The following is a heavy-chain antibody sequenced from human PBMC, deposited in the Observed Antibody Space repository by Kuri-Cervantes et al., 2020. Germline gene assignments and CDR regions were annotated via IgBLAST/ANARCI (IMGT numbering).Heavy chain of an antibody. CDR3: ARSPPKTDVLRFLEWLTLRAFDI. CDR1: GGTFDSST. V-gene: IGHV1-2*02. CDR2: INPNSGGT. J-gene: IGHJ3*02. Sequence: ASVKVSCKASGGTFDSSTIDWVRQAPGQGLEWMGWINPNSGGTNYAQKFQGRVTMTRDTSISTAYMALSRLRSDDTAVYYCARSPPKTDVLRFLEWLTLRAFDIWGQGTMVTVSS. D-gene: IGHD3-3*01.